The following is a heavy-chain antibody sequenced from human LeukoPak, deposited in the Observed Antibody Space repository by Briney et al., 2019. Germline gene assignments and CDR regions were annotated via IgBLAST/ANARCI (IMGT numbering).Heavy chain of an antibody. CDR3: AREDAGGTYSFDY. Sequence: TGGSLRLSCAVSGFTVSSNFMSWVRQAPGKGPEWVSVIYTSGITYYADSVRGRFSISRDNPKNTLYLQMDSLTVEDTAVYYCAREDAGGTYSFDYWGQGILVTVSS. J-gene: IGHJ4*02. CDR2: IYTSGIT. CDR1: GFTVSSNF. V-gene: IGHV3-66*01. D-gene: IGHD1-26*01.